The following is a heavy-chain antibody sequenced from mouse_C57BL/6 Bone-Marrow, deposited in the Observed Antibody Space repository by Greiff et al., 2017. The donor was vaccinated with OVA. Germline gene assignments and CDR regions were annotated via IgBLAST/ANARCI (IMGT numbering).Heavy chain of an antibody. Sequence: QVQLQQSGAELVKPGASVKLSCKASGYTFTSYWMHWVKQRPGQGLEWIGEIDTTDSETNYNQKFKGKATLTVDTSSSTAYMQLSSLTSEDSAVYYCARIITWLRRRSYAVDYWDQGTSVTVSS. D-gene: IGHD2-2*01. V-gene: IGHV1-50*01. CDR3: ARIITWLRRRSYAVDY. CDR2: IDTTDSET. J-gene: IGHJ4*01. CDR1: GYTFTSYW.